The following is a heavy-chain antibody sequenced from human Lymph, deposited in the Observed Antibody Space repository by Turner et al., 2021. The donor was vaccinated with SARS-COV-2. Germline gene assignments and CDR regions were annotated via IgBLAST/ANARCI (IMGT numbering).Heavy chain of an antibody. CDR1: GGSISSGDYY. J-gene: IGHJ4*02. CDR2: IYYSGST. V-gene: IGHV4-30-4*01. CDR3: ARVVVLRRAYFDY. D-gene: IGHD2-8*01. Sequence: VHLHESGPGLLKPSQILSTSCTVSGGSISSGDYYWGWIRQPPGKGLEWVGYIYYSGSTINNPSLRSRVTISVDTTKNKFSLKMSSVTAADTAVYYCARVVVLRRAYFDYWGQGTLVTVSS.